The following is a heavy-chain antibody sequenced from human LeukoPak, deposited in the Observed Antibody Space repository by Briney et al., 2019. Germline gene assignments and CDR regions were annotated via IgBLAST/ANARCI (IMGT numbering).Heavy chain of an antibody. J-gene: IGHJ4*02. V-gene: IGHV4-59*01. CDR2: IYYSGGI. CDR3: ARDRGDFWSGYYSHYFDY. CDR1: GGSIISYY. D-gene: IGHD3-3*01. Sequence: PSETLSLTCTASGGSIISYYWSWIRQPPGQGLEWMGYIYYSGGINYNPSLKSRVTISADTSKSQCSLKLSSVTAADTAVYYCARDRGDFWSGYYSHYFDYGGQGTLVTVSS.